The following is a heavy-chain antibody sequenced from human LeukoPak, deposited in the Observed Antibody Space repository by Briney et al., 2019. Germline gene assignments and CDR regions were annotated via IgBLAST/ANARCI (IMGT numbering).Heavy chain of an antibody. CDR3: ARDNVAAGAPAPPSGFDM. V-gene: IGHV3-30*04. Sequence: GGSLRLSCAVSGFTFNLYTMHWVRQAPGKGLEWVTLISYEGSGKFYANSVQGRFTISRDNSKNTLYLQMDSLIPDDTAVYYCARDNVAAGAPAPPSGFDMWGQGTIVTVSS. D-gene: IGHD3-10*01. CDR2: ISYEGSGK. J-gene: IGHJ3*02. CDR1: GFTFNLYT.